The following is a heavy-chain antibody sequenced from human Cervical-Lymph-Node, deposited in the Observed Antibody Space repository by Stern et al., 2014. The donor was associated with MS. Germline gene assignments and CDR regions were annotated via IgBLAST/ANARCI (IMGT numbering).Heavy chain of an antibody. D-gene: IGHD3-3*01. CDR1: GFSFGNYA. V-gene: IGHV3-23*04. J-gene: IGHJ6*02. CDR2: ISGSGGST. CDR3: AKGGSIYYYGLDV. Sequence: EVQLVESGGGLVQPGGSLRLSCAASGFSFGNYAMTWVRPAPGKGLECVSSISGSGGSTHYAESVKGRVTISRDNSKNTLYLQMNGLRAEDTAMYYCAKGGSIYYYGLDVWGQGTTVTVSS.